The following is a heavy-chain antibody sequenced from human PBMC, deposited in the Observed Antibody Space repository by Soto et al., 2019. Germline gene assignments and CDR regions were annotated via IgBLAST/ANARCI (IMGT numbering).Heavy chain of an antibody. CDR2: INHSGST. CDR3: ASTYYYDSSGYPNDAFDI. CDR1: GGSFSGYY. Sequence: SETLSLTCAVYGGSFSGYYWSWIRQPPGKGLEWIGEINHSGSTNYNPSLKSRVTISVDTSKNQFSLKLSSVTAADTAVYYCASTYYYDSSGYPNDAFDIWGQGTMVTVSS. D-gene: IGHD3-22*01. V-gene: IGHV4-34*01. J-gene: IGHJ3*02.